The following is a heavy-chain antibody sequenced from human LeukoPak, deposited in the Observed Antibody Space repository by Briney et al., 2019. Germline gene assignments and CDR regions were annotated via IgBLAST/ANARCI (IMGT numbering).Heavy chain of an antibody. CDR2: ISYDGSNK. Sequence: GGSLRLSCAASGFTFSSDAMHWVRQAPGKGLEWVAVISYDGSNKYYADSVKGRFTISRDNSKNTLYLQMNSLRAEDTAVYYRARDAAGGFDYWGQGTLVTVSS. V-gene: IGHV3-30-3*01. J-gene: IGHJ4*02. D-gene: IGHD3-10*01. CDR3: ARDAAGGFDY. CDR1: GFTFSSDA.